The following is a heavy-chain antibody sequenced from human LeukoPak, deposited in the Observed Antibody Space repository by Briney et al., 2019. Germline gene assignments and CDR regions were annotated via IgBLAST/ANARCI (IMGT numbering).Heavy chain of an antibody. Sequence: SVKVSCKASGGTFSSCAISWVRQAPGQGLEWMGGIIPIFATANYAQKFQGRVTITADESTSTAYMELSSLRSEDTAVYYCARGPITTRSHFDYWGQGTLVTVSS. D-gene: IGHD3-22*01. V-gene: IGHV1-69*13. CDR3: ARGPITTRSHFDY. CDR2: IIPIFATA. J-gene: IGHJ4*02. CDR1: GGTFSSCA.